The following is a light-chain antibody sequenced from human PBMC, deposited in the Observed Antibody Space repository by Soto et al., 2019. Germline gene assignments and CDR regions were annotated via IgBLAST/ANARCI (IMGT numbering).Light chain of an antibody. Sequence: DLPMTQSPSSLSASVGDRVTITCRASQSISSYLNWYQQKPGTAPKLLIYAASSLQSGVPSRFSGSGSGTDFTLTISSLQPEDFATYYCQQSYSTPRTFGQGTKVEI. J-gene: IGKJ1*01. CDR2: AAS. CDR1: QSISSY. CDR3: QQSYSTPRT. V-gene: IGKV1-39*01.